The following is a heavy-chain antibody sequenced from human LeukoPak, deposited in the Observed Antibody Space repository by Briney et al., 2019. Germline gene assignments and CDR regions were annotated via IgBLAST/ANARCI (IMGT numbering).Heavy chain of an antibody. V-gene: IGHV3-15*04. Sequence: GGSLRLSCAASRFTFSTYSMNWVRQAPGKGLEWVGRIESKTDGGTTDYAAPVKGRFTISRDDSTNTLYLQMNSLKSEDTAVYYCTTYGSGRKFDYWGQGILVTVSS. D-gene: IGHD3-10*01. CDR3: TTYGSGRKFDY. CDR1: RFTFSTYS. J-gene: IGHJ4*02. CDR2: IESKTDGGTT.